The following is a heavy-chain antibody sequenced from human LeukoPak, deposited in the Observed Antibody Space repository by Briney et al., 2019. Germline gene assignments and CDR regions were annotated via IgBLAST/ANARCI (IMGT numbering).Heavy chain of an antibody. CDR2: ISWNSGSI. J-gene: IGHJ4*02. CDR1: GFTFDDYA. Sequence: PGRSLRLSCAASGFTFDDYAMHWVRQAPGKGLEWVSGISWNSGSIGYADSVKGRFTISGDNAKNSLYLQMNSLRAEDTALYYCAKGIGPGEYYFDYWGQGTLVTVSS. CDR3: AKGIGPGEYYFDY. V-gene: IGHV3-9*01.